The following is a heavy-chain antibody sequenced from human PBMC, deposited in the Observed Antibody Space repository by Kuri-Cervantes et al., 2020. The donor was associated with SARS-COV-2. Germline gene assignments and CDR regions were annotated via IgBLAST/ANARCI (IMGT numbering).Heavy chain of an antibody. CDR2: INHSGST. CDR1: GGSFSGYY. CDR3: ARVKAAAGRSDY. J-gene: IGHJ4*02. V-gene: IGHV4-34*01. D-gene: IGHD6-13*01. Sequence: SQTLSLTCAVYGGSFSGYYWSWIRQPPGKGLEWIGEINHSGSTNYNPSLKSRVTISVDTSKNQFSLKLSSVTAADTAVYYCARVKAAAGRSDYWAREPWSPSPQ.